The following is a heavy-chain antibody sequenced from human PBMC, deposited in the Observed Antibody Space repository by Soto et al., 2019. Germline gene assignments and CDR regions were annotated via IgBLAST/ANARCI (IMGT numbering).Heavy chain of an antibody. Sequence: EVQLLESGGGLVQPGGSLRLSCAASGFTFSSYVMSWVRQAPGKGLEWVSAISAGGGSTYYADSVKGRFTISRDNSKNTLYLQMNSLRAEDTAVYYCAKIGYCSGGSCSNYGIDVWGQGTTVTVSS. V-gene: IGHV3-23*01. J-gene: IGHJ6*02. CDR2: ISAGGGST. CDR3: AKIGYCSGGSCSNYGIDV. CDR1: GFTFSSYV. D-gene: IGHD2-15*01.